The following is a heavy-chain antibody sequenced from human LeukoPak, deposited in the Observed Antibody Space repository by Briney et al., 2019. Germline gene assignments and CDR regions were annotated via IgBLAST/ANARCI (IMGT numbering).Heavy chain of an antibody. V-gene: IGHV4-59*08. J-gene: IGHJ4*02. Sequence: SETLSLTCTVSGGSISSYYWSWIRQPPGKGLEWIGYIYYSGSTNYNPSLKSRVTISVDTSKNQFSLKLSSVTAADTAVYYCARRSLQLWNYYFDYWGQGTLVTVSS. CDR2: IYYSGST. D-gene: IGHD5-18*01. CDR1: GGSISSYY. CDR3: ARRSLQLWNYYFDY.